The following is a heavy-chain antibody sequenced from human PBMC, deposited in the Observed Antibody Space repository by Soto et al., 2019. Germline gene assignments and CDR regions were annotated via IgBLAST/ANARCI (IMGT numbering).Heavy chain of an antibody. CDR3: AKRGSGSYFDY. J-gene: IGHJ4*02. CDR2: ISGSGGST. V-gene: IGHV3-23*01. D-gene: IGHD1-26*01. Sequence: EVQLLESGGGWVQPGGSLRLSCAASGFTFSSYAMNWVRQAPGKGLEWVSVISGSGGSTYYADSVKGRFSISRDSSKNTLYVQMNSLRAEDTAVYYCAKRGSGSYFDYWGQGTLVTVSS. CDR1: GFTFSSYA.